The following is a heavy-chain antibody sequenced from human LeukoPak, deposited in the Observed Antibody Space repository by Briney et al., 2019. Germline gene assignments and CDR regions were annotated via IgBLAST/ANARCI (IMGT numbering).Heavy chain of an antibody. J-gene: IGHJ6*03. D-gene: IGHD2-2*01. CDR1: GFTFSSYG. CDR2: IRYDGSNK. CDR3: AKDGVVVVPAASPYYYYMDV. V-gene: IGHV3-30*02. Sequence: PGRSLRLSCAASGFTFSSYGMHWVRQAPGKGLEWVAFIRYDGSNKYYADSVKGRFTISRDNSKNTLYLQMNSLRAEDTAVYYCAKDGVVVVPAASPYYYYMDVWGKGTTVTVSS.